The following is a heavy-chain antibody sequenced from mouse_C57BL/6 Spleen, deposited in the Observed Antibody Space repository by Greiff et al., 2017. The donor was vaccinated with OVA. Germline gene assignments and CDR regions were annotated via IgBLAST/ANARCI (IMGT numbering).Heavy chain of an antibody. CDR3: TRGGGYDGY. D-gene: IGHD2-2*01. J-gene: IGHJ2*01. V-gene: IGHV1-15*01. Sequence: QVQLKESGAELVRPGASVTLSCKASGYTFTDYEMHWVKQTPVHGLEWIGAIDPETGGTAYNQKFKGKAILTADKSSSTAYMELRSLTSEDSAVYYCTRGGGYDGYWGQGTTLTVSS. CDR2: IDPETGGT. CDR1: GYTFTDYE.